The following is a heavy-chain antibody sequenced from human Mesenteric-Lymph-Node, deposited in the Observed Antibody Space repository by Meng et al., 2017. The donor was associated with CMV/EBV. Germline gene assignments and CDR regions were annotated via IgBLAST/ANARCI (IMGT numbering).Heavy chain of an antibody. CDR3: ARGLGDTPLDY. CDR2: IYHSGST. Sequence: SETLSLTCAVSGGSISSSDWWTWVRQPPGKGLEWIGEIYHSGSTNYNPSLKSRVTISVDKSKNQFSLNLRSVTAADTAVYYCARGLGDTPLDYWGQGTLVTVSS. J-gene: IGHJ4*02. V-gene: IGHV4-4*02. D-gene: IGHD5-18*01. CDR1: GGSISSSDW.